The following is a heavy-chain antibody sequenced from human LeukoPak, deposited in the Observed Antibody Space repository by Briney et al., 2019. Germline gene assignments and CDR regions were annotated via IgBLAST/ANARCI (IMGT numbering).Heavy chain of an antibody. CDR2: IYYSGNT. CDR1: GVSISSSNSY. D-gene: IGHD2-2*01. V-gene: IGHV4-39*01. CDR3: ARPDCSSTSCYGFDY. J-gene: IGHJ4*02. Sequence: SETLSLTCTVSGVSISSSNSYWGWIRQPPGKGLEWIGSIYYSGNTYYNASLKSQVSISIDTSKNRFSLKLTSVTAADTAVYYCARPDCSSTSCYGFDYWGQGTLVTVSS.